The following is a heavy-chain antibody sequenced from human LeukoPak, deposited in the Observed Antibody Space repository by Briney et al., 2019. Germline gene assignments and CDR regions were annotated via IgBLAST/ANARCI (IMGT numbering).Heavy chain of an antibody. Sequence: SETLSLTCGVSGGSASDYYWSWIRQPPGKGLEWIGYIYYSGSTNYNPSLKSRVTISVDTSKNQFSLKLSSVTAADTAVYYCARLRYFDWETPPDAFDIWGQGTMVTVSS. V-gene: IGHV4-59*02. CDR1: GGSASDYY. J-gene: IGHJ3*02. D-gene: IGHD3-9*01. CDR3: ARLRYFDWETPPDAFDI. CDR2: IYYSGST.